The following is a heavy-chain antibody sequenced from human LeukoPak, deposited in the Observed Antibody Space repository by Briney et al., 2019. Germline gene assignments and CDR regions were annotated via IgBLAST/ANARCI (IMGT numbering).Heavy chain of an antibody. CDR3: ARLITGTTTAFDI. CDR2: VYTSGST. CDR1: GGSISGYY. V-gene: IGHV4-4*07. Sequence: SETLSLTCSVSGGSISGYYWTWIRQPAGKGLEWIGRVYTSGSTHYNPSLKTRLTMSVDTSKNRFSLKLSSVTAADTAVYYCARLITGTTTAFDIWGQGTMVTVSS. J-gene: IGHJ3*02. D-gene: IGHD1-7*01.